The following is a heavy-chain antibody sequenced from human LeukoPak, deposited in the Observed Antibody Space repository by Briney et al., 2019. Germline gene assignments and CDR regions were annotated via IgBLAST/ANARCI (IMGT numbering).Heavy chain of an antibody. CDR2: ISGSGATT. V-gene: IGHV3-23*01. CDR1: GFTFSSCA. D-gene: IGHD1-26*01. CDR3: AKDQSRVGASDPFDY. J-gene: IGHJ4*02. Sequence: GGSLRLSCAASGFTFSSCAMTWVRQAPGMGLEWVSSISGSGATTYYADSVKGRFTISRDNSNNTVYLQMNSLRAEDTAVYYCAKDQSRVGASDPFDYWGQGMQVGVSS.